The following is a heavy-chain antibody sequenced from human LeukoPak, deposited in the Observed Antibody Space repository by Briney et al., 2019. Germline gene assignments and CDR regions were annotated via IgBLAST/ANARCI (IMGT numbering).Heavy chain of an antibody. CDR3: ARTPPYCTNGVCYFDY. D-gene: IGHD2-8*01. V-gene: IGHV1-46*01. Sequence: ASVKVSCKASGYTFTSYYMHCVRQAPGQRLEWMGIINPSGGSTSYAQKLQGRVTMTREMSTSTVYMELSSLRSEDTAVYYCARTPPYCTNGVCYFDYWGQGTLVTVSS. CDR1: GYTFTSYY. J-gene: IGHJ4*02. CDR2: INPSGGST.